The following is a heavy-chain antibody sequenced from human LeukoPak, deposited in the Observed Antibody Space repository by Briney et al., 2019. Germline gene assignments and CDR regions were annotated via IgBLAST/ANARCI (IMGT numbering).Heavy chain of an antibody. CDR2: IYYSGST. CDR1: GGSFSGYY. D-gene: IGHD6-13*01. V-gene: IGHV4-59*01. Sequence: SETLSLTCAVYGGSFSGYYWSWIRQPPGKGLEWIGNIYYSGSTNYNPSLKSRVTISVDTSKNQFSLNLSSVTAADTAVYYCTRTGYRSSWGFDPWGQGTLVSVSS. CDR3: TRTGYRSSWGFDP. J-gene: IGHJ5*02.